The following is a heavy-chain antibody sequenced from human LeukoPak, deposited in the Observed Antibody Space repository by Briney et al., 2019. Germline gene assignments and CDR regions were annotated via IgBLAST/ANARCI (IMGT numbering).Heavy chain of an antibody. D-gene: IGHD4-17*01. CDR3: ARDYGDYRGNYFDY. CDR2: IWYDGSNK. Sequence: GGSLRLSCAASGFTISSYGMHWVRQAPGKGLEWVAVIWYDGSNKYYADSVKGRFTISRDNSKNTLYLQMNSLRAEDTAVYYCARDYGDYRGNYFDYWGQGTLVTVSS. CDR1: GFTISSYG. J-gene: IGHJ4*02. V-gene: IGHV3-33*01.